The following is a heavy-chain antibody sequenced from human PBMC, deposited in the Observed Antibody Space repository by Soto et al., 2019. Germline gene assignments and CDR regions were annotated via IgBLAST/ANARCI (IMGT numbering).Heavy chain of an antibody. CDR3: ARENSSGYDAFDI. V-gene: IGHV3-21*01. D-gene: IGHD6-19*01. Sequence: GGSLRLSCAASGFTFSSYSMNWVRQAPGKGLEWVSSISSSSSYIYYADSVKGRFTISRDNAKNSLYLQMNSLRAEDTAVYYCARENSSGYDAFDIWGQGTMVTVSS. CDR1: GFTFSSYS. CDR2: ISSSSSYI. J-gene: IGHJ3*02.